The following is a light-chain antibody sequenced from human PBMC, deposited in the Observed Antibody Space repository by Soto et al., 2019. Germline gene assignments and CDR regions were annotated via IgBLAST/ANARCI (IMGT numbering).Light chain of an antibody. V-gene: IGKV3-20*01. J-gene: IGKJ3*01. CDR3: QHYGTSGL. Sequence: EIVLTQSPGTLSLSPGERATLSCRASQSVSSSYLAWYQQKPGQGPRLLIYDTSDRATGIPDSFSASGSGTDFTLTISRLEPEDFAVYYCQHYGTSGLFGPGTNVDIK. CDR2: DTS. CDR1: QSVSSSY.